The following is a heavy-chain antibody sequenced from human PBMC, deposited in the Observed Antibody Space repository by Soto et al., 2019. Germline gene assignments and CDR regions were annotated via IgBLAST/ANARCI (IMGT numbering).Heavy chain of an antibody. CDR2: MSGDGKTI. D-gene: IGHD1-1*01. CDR1: GFTFSNYF. CDR3: ARTYVPGIAGFDP. V-gene: IGHV3-74*01. J-gene: IGHJ5*02. Sequence: GGSLRLSCAASGFTFSNYFMHWVRQVPGEGLVWVSRMSGDGKTISYADSVKGRFTISRDNANNTLYLQMNSLRVEDTAVYYCARTYVPGIAGFDPWGQGTLVTVSS.